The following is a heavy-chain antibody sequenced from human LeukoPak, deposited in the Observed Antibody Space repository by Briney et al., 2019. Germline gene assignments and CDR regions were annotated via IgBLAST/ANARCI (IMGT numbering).Heavy chain of an antibody. V-gene: IGHV4-34*01. J-gene: IGHJ4*02. CDR2: IYYSGST. D-gene: IGHD3-16*01. CDR1: GGSFSGYY. CDR3: ARLREYVWGRSWWYFDY. Sequence: SETLSLTCAVYGGSFSGYYWSWIRQPPGKGLEWIGSIYYSGSTYYNPSLKSRVTISVDTSKNQFSLKLSSVTAADTAVYYCARLREYVWGRSWWYFDYWGQGTLVTVSS.